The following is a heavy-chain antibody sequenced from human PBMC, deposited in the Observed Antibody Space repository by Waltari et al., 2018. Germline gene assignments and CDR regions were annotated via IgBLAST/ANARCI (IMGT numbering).Heavy chain of an antibody. V-gene: IGHV3-73*02. CDR1: GFTFSDFT. CDR2: IRSKANNYAT. J-gene: IGHJ6*02. D-gene: IGHD3-10*01. CDR3: TNFMSG. Sequence: EVHLVASGGGLVQPGGSLKLSCAASGFTFSDFTMYWVRQASGKGLEWVGHIRSKANNYATGNAASVKGRFTVSRDDSKNTAYLQMNSLRTEDTAIYYCTNFMSGWGQGTTVTVSS.